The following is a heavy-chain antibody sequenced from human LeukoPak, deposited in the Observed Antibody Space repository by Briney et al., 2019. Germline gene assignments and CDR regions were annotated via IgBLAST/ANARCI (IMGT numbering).Heavy chain of an antibody. CDR1: GGPISSSSYY. D-gene: IGHD6-19*01. V-gene: IGHV4-39*01. CDR2: IYYSGST. Sequence: PSETLSLTCTVSGGPISSSSYYWGWIRQPPGKGLEWIGSIYYSGSTYYNPSLKSRVTISVDTSKNQFSLKLSSVTAADTAVYYCARRDRAVNAFDIWGQGTMVTVSS. J-gene: IGHJ3*02. CDR3: ARRDRAVNAFDI.